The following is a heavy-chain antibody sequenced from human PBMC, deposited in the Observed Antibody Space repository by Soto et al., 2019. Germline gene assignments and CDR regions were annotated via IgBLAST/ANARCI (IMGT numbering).Heavy chain of an antibody. CDR2: IYSGGST. CDR1: GFTVSSNY. CDR3: ARILGYCSGGSCYSVGAFDI. D-gene: IGHD2-15*01. Sequence: GVSLRLSCAASGFTVSSNYMSWVRQAPGKGLEWVSVIYSGGSTYYADSVKGRFTISRDNSKNTLYLQMNSLRAEDTAVYYCARILGYCSGGSCYSVGAFDIWGQGTMVTVSS. V-gene: IGHV3-66*01. J-gene: IGHJ3*02.